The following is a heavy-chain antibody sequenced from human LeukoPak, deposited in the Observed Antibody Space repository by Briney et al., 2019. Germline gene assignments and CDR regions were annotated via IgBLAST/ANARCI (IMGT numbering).Heavy chain of an antibody. Sequence: GASVKVSCKASGGTFSSYAISWVRQAPGQGLEWMGGIIPIFGTANYAQKFQGRVMITADESTSTAYMELSSLRSEDTAVYYCARARYSSSLYPYYFDYWGQGTLVTVSS. J-gene: IGHJ4*02. CDR3: ARARYSSSLYPYYFDY. CDR1: GGTFSSYA. V-gene: IGHV1-69*13. D-gene: IGHD6-6*01. CDR2: IIPIFGTA.